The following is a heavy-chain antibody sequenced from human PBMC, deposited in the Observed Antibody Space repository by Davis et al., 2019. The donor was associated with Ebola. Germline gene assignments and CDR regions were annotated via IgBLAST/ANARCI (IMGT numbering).Heavy chain of an antibody. V-gene: IGHV3-33*01. CDR1: GLTFSRYG. D-gene: IGHD2-8*02. CDR3: ARGRRLLADAFHI. CDR2: IWFDGRNA. J-gene: IGHJ3*02. Sequence: GESLKISCVVSGLTFSRYGMHWVRQTPGKGLEWVTFIWFDGRNAHYTDSVKGRFTISRDNAKSSLNLQMNSLRAEDTAVYYCARGRRLLADAFHIWGQGTMVTVSS.